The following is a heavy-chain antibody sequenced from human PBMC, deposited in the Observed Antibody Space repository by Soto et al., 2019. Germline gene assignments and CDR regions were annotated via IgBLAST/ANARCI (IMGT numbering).Heavy chain of an antibody. Sequence: WTWIRQPPGKGLDWIGNIHYSGTTNYMPSLKSRVTISIDVSKNQFSLKLSSVTAVDTAVYYCARDLGFGKFDSWGQGTLVTVSS. D-gene: IGHD3-10*01. CDR2: IHYSGTT. J-gene: IGHJ4*02. V-gene: IGHV4-59*01. CDR3: ARDLGFGKFDS.